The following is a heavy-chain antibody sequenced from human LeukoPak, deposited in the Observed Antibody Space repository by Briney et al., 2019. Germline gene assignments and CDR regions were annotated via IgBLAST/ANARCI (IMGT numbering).Heavy chain of an antibody. CDR1: GFIFSVSD. CDR2: ITHNSANI. D-gene: IGHD2/OR15-2a*01. J-gene: IGHJ4*02. CDR3: AVNFRH. Sequence: GGSLRLSCAAPGFIFSVSDMVWARQGPGKGLEWVSTITHNSANIYYADSVKGRFSISRDNARNSLFLQMNSLRAEDTAVYYCAVNFRHWGPGTLVTVSS. V-gene: IGHV3-21*01.